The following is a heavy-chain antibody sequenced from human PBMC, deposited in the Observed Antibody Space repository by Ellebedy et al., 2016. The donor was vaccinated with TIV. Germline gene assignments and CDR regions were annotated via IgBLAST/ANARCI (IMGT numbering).Heavy chain of an antibody. J-gene: IGHJ6*02. Sequence: GESLKISCAASGFTFSSYTVNWVRQAPGKGLEWVSSISSGSYYIYYADSVKGRFTISRDNAKNSLFLQMNSLRAEDTALYYCAREGFMTTVSYYGLDVWGQGTTVTVSS. CDR3: AREGFMTTVSYYGLDV. CDR2: ISSGSYYI. CDR1: GFTFSSYT. D-gene: IGHD4-17*01. V-gene: IGHV3-21*01.